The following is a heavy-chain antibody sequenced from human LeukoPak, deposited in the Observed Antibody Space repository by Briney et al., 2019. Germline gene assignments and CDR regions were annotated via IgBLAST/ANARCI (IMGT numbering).Heavy chain of an antibody. CDR2: ISTGSSYI. CDR3: AREACSGGRCYLFYGMDV. J-gene: IGHJ6*02. Sequence: GGSLRLSCAASGFTFNSYTMNWVRQAPGKGLEWVSSISTGSSYISYADSMKGRFTISRDNATNSLYLQMYSLRAEDTAVYYCAREACSGGRCYLFYGMDVWGQGTTVTVSS. V-gene: IGHV3-21*01. D-gene: IGHD2-15*01. CDR1: GFTFNSYT.